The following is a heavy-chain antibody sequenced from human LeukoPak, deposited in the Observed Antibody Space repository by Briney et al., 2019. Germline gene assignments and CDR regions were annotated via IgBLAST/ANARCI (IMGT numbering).Heavy chain of an antibody. CDR3: ARLRGGVAAAGRAFDI. D-gene: IGHD6-13*01. J-gene: IGHJ3*02. V-gene: IGHV1-2*02. CDR2: INPNSGGT. CDR1: GYTFTGYY. Sequence: ASVKVSCKASGYTFTGYYMHWVRQAPGQGLEWMGWINPNSGGTNYAQKFQGRVTTTRDTSISTAYMELSRLRSDDTAVYYCARLRGGVAAAGRAFDIWGQGTMVTVSS.